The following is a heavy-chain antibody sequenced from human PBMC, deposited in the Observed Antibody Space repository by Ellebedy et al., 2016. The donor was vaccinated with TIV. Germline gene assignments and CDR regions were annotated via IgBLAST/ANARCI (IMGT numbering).Heavy chain of an antibody. V-gene: IGHV3-74*01. CDR2: INTDGSST. J-gene: IGHJ4*02. CDR1: GFTFSTYW. D-gene: IGHD6-13*01. CDR3: AGEVWYPAS. Sequence: PGGSLRLSCAASGFTFSTYWMHWVRQAPGKGLMWVSRINTDGSSTGYADSVKGRFTISRDNAKNTLYLQMNGLRAEDTAVYYCAGEVWYPASWGQGTLVTVSS.